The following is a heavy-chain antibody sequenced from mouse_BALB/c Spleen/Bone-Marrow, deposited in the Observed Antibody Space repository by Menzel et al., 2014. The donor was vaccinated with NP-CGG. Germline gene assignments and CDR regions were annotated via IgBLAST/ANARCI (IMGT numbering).Heavy chain of an antibody. D-gene: IGHD2-1*01. CDR3: SDGNFYALDY. V-gene: IGHV14-4*02. CDR2: IDPENGDT. J-gene: IGHJ4*01. CDR1: GFNIKDYY. Sequence: VQLQQSGAELVRSGASVKLSCTASGFNIKDYYIHWVKRRPEKGEEWIGWIDPENGDTEYAPKFQGKATMTADTSSNTAYLQLSSLTSVDTAVYYCSDGNFYALDYWGQGTSVTVSS.